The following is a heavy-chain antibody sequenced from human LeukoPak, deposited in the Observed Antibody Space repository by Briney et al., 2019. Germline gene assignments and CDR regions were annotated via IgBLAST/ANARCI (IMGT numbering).Heavy chain of an antibody. D-gene: IGHD3-10*01. V-gene: IGHV3-21*01. CDR1: GFTFSSYS. CDR3: SRLSAMLRGPEAFEY. CDR2: ISSSSSYI. Sequence: GGSLRLSCAASGFTFSSYSMNWVRQAPGKGLEWVSSISSSSSYIYYADSVKGRFTISRDNAKNSLYLQMNSLRAEDTAVYYCSRLSAMLRGPEAFEYWGQGTLVTVSS. J-gene: IGHJ4*02.